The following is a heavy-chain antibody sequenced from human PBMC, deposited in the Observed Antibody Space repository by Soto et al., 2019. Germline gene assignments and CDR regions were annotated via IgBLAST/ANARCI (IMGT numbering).Heavy chain of an antibody. J-gene: IGHJ4*01. CDR1: GGSFSDYY. Sequence: PSETLSLTCAVSGGSFSDYYWSWIRHPPGKGLEWIGYIYHSGSINYNPSLKSRVTVSMDMSKSQFSLKMSCVTAADTAVYYCAGGRTVGGTHYLDYWGQGTTVTVSS. V-gene: IGHV4-59*12. CDR2: IYHSGSI. CDR3: AGGRTVGGTHYLDY. D-gene: IGHD6-19*01.